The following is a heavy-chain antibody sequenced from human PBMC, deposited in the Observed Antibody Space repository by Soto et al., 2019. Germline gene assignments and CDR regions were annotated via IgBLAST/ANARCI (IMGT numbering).Heavy chain of an antibody. CDR3: ARDHRIVVVPAAMPYYYYYGMDV. D-gene: IGHD2-2*01. J-gene: IGHJ6*02. CDR2: INPNSGGT. V-gene: IGHV1-2*06. CDR1: GYIFTDYY. Sequence: ASVKVSCKASGYIFTDYYMHWVRQAPGQELGWMGRINPNSGGTNYAQKFRGRVTMTRDTSISTAYMELSSLRSEDTAVYYCARDHRIVVVPAAMPYYYYYGMDVWGQGTTVTVSS.